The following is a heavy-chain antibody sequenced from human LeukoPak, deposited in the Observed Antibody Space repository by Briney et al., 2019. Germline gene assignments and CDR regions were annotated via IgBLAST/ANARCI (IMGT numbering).Heavy chain of an antibody. J-gene: IGHJ4*02. D-gene: IGHD3-22*01. V-gene: IGHV4-30-4*01. CDR2: IYYSGST. Sequence: SQTLSLTYTVSGGSISSGDYYWSWIRQPPGKGLEWIGYIYYSGSTYYNPSLKSRVTISVDTSKNQFSLKLSSVTAADTAVYYCARNGQDYDSSGYYRFDYWGQGTLVTVSS. CDR3: ARNGQDYDSSGYYRFDY. CDR1: GGSISSGDYY.